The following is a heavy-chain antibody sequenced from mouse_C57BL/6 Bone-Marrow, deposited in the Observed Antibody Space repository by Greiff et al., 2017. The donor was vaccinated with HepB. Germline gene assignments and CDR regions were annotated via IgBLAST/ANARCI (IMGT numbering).Heavy chain of an antibody. D-gene: IGHD1-1*01. V-gene: IGHV1-19*01. CDR3: ARLDYGSRWFAY. J-gene: IGHJ3*01. CDR2: INPYNGGT. CDR1: GYTFTDYY. Sequence: EVKLQESGPVLVKPGASVKMSCKASGYTFTDYYMNWVKQSHGKSLEWIGVINPYNGGTSYNQKFKGKATLTVDNSSSTAYMELNSLTSEDSAVYYCARLDYGSRWFAYWGQGTLVTVSA.